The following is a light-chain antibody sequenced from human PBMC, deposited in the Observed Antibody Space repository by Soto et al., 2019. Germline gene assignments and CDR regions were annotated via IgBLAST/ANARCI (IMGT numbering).Light chain of an antibody. CDR3: CSYAGNTTSVL. V-gene: IGLV2-23*02. CDR1: SSDVGNYNL. Sequence: QSALAQPASVSGSPGQSITISCTGTSSDVGNYNLVSWYQHHPGKAPKLMIYEVNKRPSGVSTRFSGSKSDNTASLTISGLQAEDEADYYCCSYAGNTTSVLFGGGTKLTVL. CDR2: EVN. J-gene: IGLJ2*01.